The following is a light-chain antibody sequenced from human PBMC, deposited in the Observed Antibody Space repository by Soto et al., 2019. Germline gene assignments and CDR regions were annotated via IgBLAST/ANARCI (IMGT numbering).Light chain of an antibody. Sequence: QSALTQPASVSGSPGQSITISCTGTSSDVGSYNLVSWYQQHPGKAPKLMIYEGSKRPSGVSNRFSGSKSGNTSSLTISGLQAEDEADYYGCSYARSSTFEVFGTGTKLTVL. V-gene: IGLV2-23*03. CDR3: CSYARSSTFEV. J-gene: IGLJ1*01. CDR1: SSDVGSYNL. CDR2: EGS.